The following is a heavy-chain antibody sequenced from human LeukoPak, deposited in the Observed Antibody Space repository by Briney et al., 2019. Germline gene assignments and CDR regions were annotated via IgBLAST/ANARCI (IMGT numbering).Heavy chain of an antibody. CDR2: NYYCRST. D-gene: IGHD5-12*01. V-gene: IGHV4-30-4*01. Sequence: LSLTCTVSGGSISSGDLFWSWIRQPPGKGLVWIGYNYYCRSTYYHPFLKSRVTISVDTSKNQFSLKLSSVTAADTAVYYCARQYSGYDPLDYWGQGTLVTVSS. CDR1: GGSISSGDLF. CDR3: ARQYSGYDPLDY. J-gene: IGHJ4*02.